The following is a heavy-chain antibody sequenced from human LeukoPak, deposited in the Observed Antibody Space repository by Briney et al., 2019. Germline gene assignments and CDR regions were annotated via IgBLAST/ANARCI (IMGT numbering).Heavy chain of an antibody. V-gene: IGHV3-13*01. D-gene: IGHD3-10*01. CDR3: ARAGFGELSGSFDY. CDR2: IGTAGDT. CDR1: GFTFSSYD. Sequence: HPGGSLRLSCAASGFTFSSYDMHWVRQATGKGLEWVSAIGTAGDTYYPGSVKGRFTISRENAKNSLYLQMNSLRAGDTAVYYCARAGFGELSGSFDYWGQGTLVTVSS. J-gene: IGHJ4*02.